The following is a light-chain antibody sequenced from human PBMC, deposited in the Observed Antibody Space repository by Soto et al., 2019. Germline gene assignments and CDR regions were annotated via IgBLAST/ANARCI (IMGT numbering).Light chain of an antibody. Sequence: QPVLTQPASVSGSPGQSITISCTGTSSDVGSYNFVSWYQQHPGKAPKLMIYEVTNRPSGVSNRFSGSKSANTASLTISGLQAEDEADYYCSSYTSSGTYVFATGTKLTVL. CDR3: SSYTSSGTYV. V-gene: IGLV2-14*01. J-gene: IGLJ1*01. CDR2: EVT. CDR1: SSDVGSYNF.